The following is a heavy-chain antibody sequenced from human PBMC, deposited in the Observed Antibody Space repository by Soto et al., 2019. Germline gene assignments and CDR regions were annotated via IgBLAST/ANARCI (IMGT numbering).Heavy chain of an antibody. CDR3: ASRGGVATNAFDI. V-gene: IGHV4-39*01. CDR1: GDSISSSSYY. J-gene: IGHJ3*02. Sequence: QLQLQESGAGLVKPSETLSLTCTVSGDSISSSSYYWGWIRQPPGKGLEWIGIIYYSGSTYYNPSLKTRVTISVDTSKNQFPLKLSSVTAADTAVYYCASRGGVATNAFDIWGQGTMVTVSS. D-gene: IGHD5-12*01. CDR2: IYYSGST.